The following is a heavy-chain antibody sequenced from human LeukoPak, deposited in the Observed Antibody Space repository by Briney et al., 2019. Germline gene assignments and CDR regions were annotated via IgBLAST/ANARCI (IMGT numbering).Heavy chain of an antibody. CDR3: ARWELHYFDY. D-gene: IGHD1-26*01. V-gene: IGHV3-66*01. CDR1: GFTVSSNY. Sequence: SGGSLRLSCAASGFTVSSNYMSWVRQAPGKGLEWVSVIYSGGSTYYADSVKGRFTISRDNSKNTLYLQMNSLSAEDTAVYYCARWELHYFDYWGQGTLVTVSS. J-gene: IGHJ4*02. CDR2: IYSGGST.